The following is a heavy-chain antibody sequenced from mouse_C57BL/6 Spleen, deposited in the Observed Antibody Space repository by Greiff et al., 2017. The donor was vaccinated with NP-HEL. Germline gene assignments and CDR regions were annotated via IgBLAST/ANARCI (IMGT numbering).Heavy chain of an antibody. CDR3: TRAATMTYYFDY. V-gene: IGHV5-9-1*02. CDR2: ISSGGDYI. J-gene: IGHJ2*01. CDR1: GFTFSSYA. Sequence: EVKLVESGEGLVKPGGSLKLSCAASGFTFSSYAMSWVRQTPEKRLEWVAYISSGGDYIYYADTVKGRFTISRDNARNTLYLQMSSLKSEDTAMYYCTRAATMTYYFDYWGQGTTLTVSS. D-gene: IGHD2-4*01.